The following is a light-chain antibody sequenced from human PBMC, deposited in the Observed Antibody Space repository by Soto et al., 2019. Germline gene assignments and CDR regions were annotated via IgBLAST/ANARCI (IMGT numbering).Light chain of an antibody. CDR3: QQSYSAPRT. V-gene: IGKV1-39*01. CDR2: AAS. J-gene: IGKJ2*02. CDR1: QSISTY. Sequence: DIQMTQSPSSLSASVGDRDTITCRASQSISTYLNWYQQKVGKAPKLLIYAASSLQRGVPSRFSGSGSGTEFTLTISSLPPEDFATYYCQQSYSAPRTFGQGTKLEIK.